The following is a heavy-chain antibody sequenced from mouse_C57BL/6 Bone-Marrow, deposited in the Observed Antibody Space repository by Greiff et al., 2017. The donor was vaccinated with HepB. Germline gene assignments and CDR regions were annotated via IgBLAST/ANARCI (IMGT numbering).Heavy chain of an antibody. J-gene: IGHJ4*01. CDR1: GYSFTDYN. CDR3: ARCYDYDDAKDY. Sequence: VQLKQPGPELVKPGASVKISCKASGYSFTDYNMNWVKQSNGKSLEWIGVINPNYGTTSYNHKFKGKATLTVDQSSSTAYMQLNSLTSEDSAVYDGARCYDYDDAKDYGDQGKSVTVTA. V-gene: IGHV1-39*01. CDR2: INPNYGTT. D-gene: IGHD2-4*01.